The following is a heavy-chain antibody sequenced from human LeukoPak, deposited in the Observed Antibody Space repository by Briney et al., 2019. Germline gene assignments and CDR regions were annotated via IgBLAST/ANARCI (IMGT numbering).Heavy chain of an antibody. D-gene: IGHD3-9*01. V-gene: IGHV1-8*01. Sequence: ASVKVSCKASGYTFTSHDINWVRQATGQGLEWMGWMNPNSGNTGYAQKFQGRVTMTRNTSISTAYMELSSLRSEDTAVYYCARGGQRHYDILTGYYSWFDPWGQGTLVTVSS. CDR3: ARGGQRHYDILTGYYSWFDP. CDR2: MNPNSGNT. CDR1: GYTFTSHD. J-gene: IGHJ5*02.